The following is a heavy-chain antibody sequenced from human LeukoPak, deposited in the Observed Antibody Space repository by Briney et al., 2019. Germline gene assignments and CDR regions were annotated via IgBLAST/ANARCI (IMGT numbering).Heavy chain of an antibody. V-gene: IGHV3-48*03. J-gene: IGHJ6*03. CDR2: ISSSGSTI. CDR1: GFTFSSYE. Sequence: GGSLRLSCAASGFTFSSYEMNWVRQAPGKGLEWVSYISSSGSTIYYADSVKGRFTISRDNSKNTLYLQMNSLRAEDTAVYYCAKTHSGYYSYYYYYYMDVWGKGTTVTISS. D-gene: IGHD3-22*01. CDR3: AKTHSGYYSYYYYYYMDV.